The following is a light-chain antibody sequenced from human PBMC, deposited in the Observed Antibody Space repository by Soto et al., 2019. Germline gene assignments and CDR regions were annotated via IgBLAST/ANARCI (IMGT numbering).Light chain of an antibody. Sequence: DIQMTQSPSSLSASVGDRVTITCRASQGVASWLAWYQQKPGKAPKVLISVVSSLQSGVPSRFSGSRSETDFTLTITSLQPEDSATYYCQQGYRFPLTFGGGTKVEIK. CDR3: QQGYRFPLT. V-gene: IGKV1-12*01. CDR1: QGVASW. J-gene: IGKJ4*01. CDR2: VVS.